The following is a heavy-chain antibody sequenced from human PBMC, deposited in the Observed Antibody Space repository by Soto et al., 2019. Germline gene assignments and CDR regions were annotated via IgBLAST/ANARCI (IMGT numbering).Heavy chain of an antibody. V-gene: IGHV1-69*06. D-gene: IGHD2-2*02. CDR2: IIPIFGTA. Sequence: QVQLVQSGAEVKKPGSSVKVSCKASGGTFSSYAISWVRQAPGHGLEWMGGIIPIFGTAHYAQKFQGRATITADKSTSTAYMELSSLRSEDTAVYYCARGTVTYLACAFDICGQGPMVTVSS. CDR3: ARGTVTYLACAFDI. CDR1: GGTFSSYA. J-gene: IGHJ3*02.